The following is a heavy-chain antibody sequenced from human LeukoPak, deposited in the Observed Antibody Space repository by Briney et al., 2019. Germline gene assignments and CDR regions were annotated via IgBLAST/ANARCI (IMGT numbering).Heavy chain of an antibody. J-gene: IGHJ4*02. Sequence: SETLSLTCTVSGGSVSSGSYYWSCIRQPPGKGLEWIGYIYYSGSTNYNPSLKSRVTISVDTSKNQFSLKLSSVTAADTAVYYCARGISSGWSRAVGYWGQGTLVTVSS. V-gene: IGHV4-61*01. D-gene: IGHD6-19*01. CDR3: ARGISSGWSRAVGY. CDR2: IYYSGST. CDR1: GGSVSSGSYY.